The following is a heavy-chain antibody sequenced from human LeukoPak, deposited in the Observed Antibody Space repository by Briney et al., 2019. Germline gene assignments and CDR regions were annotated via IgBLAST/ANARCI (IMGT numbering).Heavy chain of an antibody. CDR2: INTNTGNP. D-gene: IGHD6-19*01. CDR1: GYTFTSYD. CDR3: ARGGYSSGWDDFYFDY. J-gene: IGHJ4*02. Sequence: ASVKVSCKASGYTFTSYDINWVRQAPGQGLEWMGWINTNTGNPTYAQGFTGRFVFSLDTSVSTAYLQISSLKAEDTAVYYCARGGYSSGWDDFYFDYWGQGTLVTVSS. V-gene: IGHV7-4-1*02.